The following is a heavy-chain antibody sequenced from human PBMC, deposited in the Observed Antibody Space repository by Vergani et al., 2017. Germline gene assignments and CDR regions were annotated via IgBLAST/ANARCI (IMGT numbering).Heavy chain of an antibody. CDR3: ARDQEGIAVAGRPYYYYYMDV. CDR1: GFTFSSYA. CDR2: ISGSGGST. D-gene: IGHD6-19*01. J-gene: IGHJ6*03. Sequence: EVQLLESGGGLVQPGGSLRLSCAASGFTFSSYAMSWVRQAPGKGLEWVSAISGSGGSTYYADSVKGRFTISRDNSKNTLYLQMNSLRAEDTAVCYCARDQEGIAVAGRPYYYYYMDVWGKGTTVTVSS. V-gene: IGHV3-23*01.